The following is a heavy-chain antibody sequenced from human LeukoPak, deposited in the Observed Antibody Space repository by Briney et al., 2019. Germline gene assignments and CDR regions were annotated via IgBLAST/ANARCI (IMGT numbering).Heavy chain of an antibody. CDR1: GFTFSSYG. Sequence: GGSLRLSCAASGFTFSSYGMSWVRQAPGKGLEWVSAISGSGGSTYYADSVKGRFTISRDNSKNTLYLQMNSLRAEDTAVYYCAKFWFGETGNGYFDYWGQGTLVTVSS. D-gene: IGHD3-10*01. CDR2: ISGSGGST. V-gene: IGHV3-23*01. J-gene: IGHJ4*02. CDR3: AKFWFGETGNGYFDY.